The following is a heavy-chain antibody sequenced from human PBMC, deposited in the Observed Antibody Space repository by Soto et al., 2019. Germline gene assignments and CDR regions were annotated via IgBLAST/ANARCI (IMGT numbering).Heavy chain of an antibody. Sequence: GGSLRLSCAASGFTFSSYAMNWVRQAPGKGLEWVSSVSANGRNTYYSDSVKGRFTVSRDKSKNALFLQLDSLRVEDTAIYYCAKDLSSVGWSALGAHFDSWGPGTLVTVSS. CDR3: AKDLSSVGWSALGAHFDS. CDR2: VSANGRNT. D-gene: IGHD2-15*01. V-gene: IGHV3-23*01. J-gene: IGHJ4*02. CDR1: GFTFSSYA.